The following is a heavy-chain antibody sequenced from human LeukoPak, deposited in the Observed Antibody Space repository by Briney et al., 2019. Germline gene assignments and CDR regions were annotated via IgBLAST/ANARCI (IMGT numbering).Heavy chain of an antibody. CDR2: ISPSGDIT. CDR3: AKDDAWLRFGE. CDR1: GFTFSNHG. J-gene: IGHJ4*02. D-gene: IGHD3-10*01. Sequence: GGSPRLSCAASGFTFSNHGMNWVRQAPGKGLEWVSGISPSGDITYYADSVKGRFTISRDNSKNTLYLEVISLTAEDTAVYYCAKDDAWLRFGEWSQGTLDTVSS. V-gene: IGHV3-23*01.